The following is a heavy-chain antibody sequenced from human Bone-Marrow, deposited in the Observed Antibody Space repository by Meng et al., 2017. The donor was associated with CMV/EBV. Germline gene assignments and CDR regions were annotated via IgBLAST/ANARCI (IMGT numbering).Heavy chain of an antibody. Sequence: ASGSAFTVFYMHWLRQAPGHGLEWMGWVSPSTGGSRIAQKFQGRVTMSRDMSINTAYMEVTDLRSDDTAVYYCARDALQLRHNWFDPWGQGTLVTVSS. CDR1: GSAFTVFY. CDR2: VSPSTGGS. V-gene: IGHV1-2*02. CDR3: ARDALQLRHNWFDP. D-gene: IGHD6-13*01. J-gene: IGHJ5*02.